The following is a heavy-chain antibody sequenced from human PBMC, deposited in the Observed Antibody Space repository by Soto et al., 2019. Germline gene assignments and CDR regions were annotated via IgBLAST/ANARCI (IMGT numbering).Heavy chain of an antibody. Sequence: SVKVSCKASGYTFTGYYMHWVRQAPGQGLEWMGWINPNSGGTNYAQKFQGRVTMSRDTSISTAYMELSRLRSDDTAVYYCARDIYEGITMVRGPFDYWGQGTLVTVSS. V-gene: IGHV1-2*02. CDR3: ARDIYEGITMVRGPFDY. D-gene: IGHD3-10*01. CDR2: INPNSGGT. J-gene: IGHJ4*02. CDR1: GYTFTGYY.